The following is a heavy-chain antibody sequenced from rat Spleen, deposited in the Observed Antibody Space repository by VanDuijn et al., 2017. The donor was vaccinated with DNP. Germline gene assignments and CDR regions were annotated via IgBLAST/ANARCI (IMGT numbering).Heavy chain of an antibody. Sequence: QVQLKESGPGLVQPSQTLSLTCTVSGFSLTSHTVSWVRQPPGKGLEWIAAMSSGGSTYYNSALKSRLSISRDTSKSQVLVKMNSLQTEDTATYYCARCGYEGHYYVLDAWGQGTSVTVSS. V-gene: IGHV2-6*01. CDR1: GFSLTSHT. J-gene: IGHJ4*01. CDR2: MSSGGST. CDR3: ARCGYEGHYYVLDA. D-gene: IGHD1-12*01.